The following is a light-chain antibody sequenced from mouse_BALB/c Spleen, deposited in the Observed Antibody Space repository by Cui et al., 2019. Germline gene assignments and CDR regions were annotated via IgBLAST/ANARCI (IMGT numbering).Light chain of an antibody. V-gene: IGKV8-19*01. Sequence: DIVTTQSPSSLTVTAGEKITMSCKSSQSLLNSGNQKNYLTWYQQKPGQPPKLLIYWASTRESGVPDRFTGSGSGTDFTLTISSVQAEDLAVYYCQNDYSFTFGAGTKLELK. J-gene: IGKJ5*01. CDR1: QSLLNSGNQKNY. CDR3: QNDYSFT. CDR2: WAS.